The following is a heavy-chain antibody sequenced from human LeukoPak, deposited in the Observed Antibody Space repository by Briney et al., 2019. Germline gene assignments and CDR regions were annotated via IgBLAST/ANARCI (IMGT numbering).Heavy chain of an antibody. CDR1: GFTFSSYA. CDR3: ARSSYCGGDCYFDY. D-gene: IGHD2-21*02. J-gene: IGHJ4*02. V-gene: IGHV3-30-3*01. Sequence: GGSLRLSCAASGFTFSSYAMHWVRQAPGKGLEWVAVISYDGSNKYYADSVKGRFTISRDNSKNTLYLQMNSLRAEGTAVYYCARSSYCGGDCYFDYWGQGTLVTVSS. CDR2: ISYDGSNK.